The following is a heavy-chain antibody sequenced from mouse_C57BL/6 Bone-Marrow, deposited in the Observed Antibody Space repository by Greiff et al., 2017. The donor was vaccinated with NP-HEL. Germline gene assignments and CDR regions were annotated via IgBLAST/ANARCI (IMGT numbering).Heavy chain of an antibody. CDR1: GFSLTSYG. CDR3: ATRNGEGVDY. Sequence: QVQLQQSGPGLVAPSQSLSITCTVSGFSLTSYGVDWVRQTPGKGLEWLGVIGGGGGTNYNSALMSSLGISQDNSKSQALLQMNMLLTDDTARDYGATRNGEGVDYGCQGTLATVTA. CDR2: IGGGGGT. J-gene: IGHJ3*01. V-gene: IGHV2-9*01.